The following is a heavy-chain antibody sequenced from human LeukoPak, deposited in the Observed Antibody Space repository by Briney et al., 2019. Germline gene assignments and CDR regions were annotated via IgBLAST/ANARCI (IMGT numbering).Heavy chain of an antibody. V-gene: IGHV3-33*01. J-gene: IGHJ4*02. CDR1: GFTFSNYG. CDR2: IWYDGSKT. CDR3: ARDRAYYDGSGHDY. Sequence: GGSLRLSCAASGFTFSNYGMHWVRQAPGKGLEWVAVIWYDGSKTHYTDSVKGRFTISRDNSKNTLSLQMDSLRAEDTAVYYCARDRAYYDGSGHDYWGQGTLVTVSS. D-gene: IGHD3-22*01.